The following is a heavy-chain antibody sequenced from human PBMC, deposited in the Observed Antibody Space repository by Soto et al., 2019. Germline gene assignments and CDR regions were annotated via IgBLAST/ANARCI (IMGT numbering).Heavy chain of an antibody. CDR2: ISGSGGST. Sequence: EVQLLESGGGLVQPGGSLRLSCAASGFTFSSYAMSWVRQAPGKGLEWVSAISGSGGSTYYADSVKGRFTISRDNSKNTLYLQMNSLRAEDTAVYYCAKEGSGFACGGDCYPGWFDPWGQGTLVTVSS. D-gene: IGHD2-21*02. CDR3: AKEGSGFACGGDCYPGWFDP. CDR1: GFTFSSYA. J-gene: IGHJ5*02. V-gene: IGHV3-23*01.